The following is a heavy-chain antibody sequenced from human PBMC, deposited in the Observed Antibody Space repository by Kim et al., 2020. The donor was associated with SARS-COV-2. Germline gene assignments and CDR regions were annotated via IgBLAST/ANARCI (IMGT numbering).Heavy chain of an antibody. CDR2: IYYSGST. J-gene: IGHJ3*02. V-gene: IGHV4-61*01. CDR3: ARDPRGWYSSSWSYDAFDI. D-gene: IGHD6-13*01. CDR1: GGSVSSGSYY. Sequence: SETLSLTCTVSGGSVSSGSYYWSWIRQPPGKGLEWIGYIYYSGSTNYNPSLKSRVTISVDTSKNQFSLKLSSVTAADTAVYYCARDPRGWYSSSWSYDAFDIWGQGTMVTVSS.